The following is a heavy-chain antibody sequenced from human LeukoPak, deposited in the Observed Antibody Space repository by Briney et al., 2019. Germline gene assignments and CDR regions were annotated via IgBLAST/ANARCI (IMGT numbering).Heavy chain of an antibody. CDR2: IRYDGSNK. CDR1: GFTFSSYG. D-gene: IGHD3-10*01. Sequence: GGSLRLSCAASGFTFSSYGMHWVRQAPGKGLEWVAFIRYDGSNKYCADSVKGRFTISRDNSKNTLYLQMNSLRAEDTAVYYCAKGPTMVRGAFDYWGQGTLVTVSS. V-gene: IGHV3-30*02. J-gene: IGHJ4*02. CDR3: AKGPTMVRGAFDY.